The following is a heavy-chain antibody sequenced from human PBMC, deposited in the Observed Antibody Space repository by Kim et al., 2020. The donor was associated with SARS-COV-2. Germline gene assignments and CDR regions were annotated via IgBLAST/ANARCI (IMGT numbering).Heavy chain of an antibody. J-gene: IGHJ4*02. D-gene: IGHD3-10*01. CDR3: ARDLVYYGSGSFDY. Sequence: AQKFQGRVTMTRDTSISTAYTELSRLRSDDTAVYYCARDLVYYGSGSFDYWGQGTLVTVSS. V-gene: IGHV1-2*02.